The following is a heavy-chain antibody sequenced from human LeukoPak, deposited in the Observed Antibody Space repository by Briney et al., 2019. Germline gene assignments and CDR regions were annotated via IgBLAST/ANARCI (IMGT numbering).Heavy chain of an antibody. CDR3: ARDEVDTAMVGYYYYGMDV. Sequence: PGRSLRLSCAAFGFTFSSYAMHWVRQAPGKGLEWVAVISYDGSNKYYADSVKGRFTLSRDSSKNTLYLQMNSLRAEDTAVYYCARDEVDTAMVGYYYYGMDVWGQGTTVTVSS. V-gene: IGHV3-30-3*01. CDR2: ISYDGSNK. D-gene: IGHD5-18*01. J-gene: IGHJ6*02. CDR1: GFTFSSYA.